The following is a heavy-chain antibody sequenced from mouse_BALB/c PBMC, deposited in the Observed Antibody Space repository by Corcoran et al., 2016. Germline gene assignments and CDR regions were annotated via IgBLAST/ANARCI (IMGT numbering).Heavy chain of an antibody. V-gene: IGHV1S136*01. CDR3: ARCTYGNYVRGAMDN. D-gene: IGHD2-1*01. J-gene: IGHJ4*01. Sequence: EVQLQQSGPELVKPGASVKMSCKASGYTFTSYVMHWVKQEPGQGLEWIGYINPYNDGTKYNEKFKGKATLTSDKSSSTAYMKLNSLTSEDSAGYYCARCTYGNYVRGAMDNWAQGTAATVSS. CDR2: INPYNDGT. CDR1: GYTFTSYV.